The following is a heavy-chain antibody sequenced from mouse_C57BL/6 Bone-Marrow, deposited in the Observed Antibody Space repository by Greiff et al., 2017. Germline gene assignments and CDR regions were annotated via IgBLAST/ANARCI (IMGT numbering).Heavy chain of an antibody. V-gene: IGHV1-64*01. Sequence: QVQLQQSGAELVKPGASVKLSCKASGYTFTSYWMHWVKQRPGQGLEWIGMIHPNSGSTNYNEKFKSKATLTVDKSSSTAYMQLSSLTSEDSAVYYCARLLRGMYFDVWGTGTTVTVSS. D-gene: IGHD1-1*01. CDR1: GYTFTSYW. J-gene: IGHJ1*03. CDR3: ARLLRGMYFDV. CDR2: IHPNSGST.